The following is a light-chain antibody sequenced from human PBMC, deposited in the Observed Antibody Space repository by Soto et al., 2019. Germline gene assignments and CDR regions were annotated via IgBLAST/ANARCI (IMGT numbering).Light chain of an antibody. CDR2: AAS. J-gene: IGKJ1*01. V-gene: IGKV1-39*01. CDR1: QSISRN. Sequence: DIQMTQSTSSLSASVGDRVTITCRASQSISRNLNWYQQKQGKAPKLLIYAASSLQSGVPSRFSGSGSGTDFTLTISSLQPEDFATYYCQQSYNTPPTFGQGTK. CDR3: QQSYNTPPT.